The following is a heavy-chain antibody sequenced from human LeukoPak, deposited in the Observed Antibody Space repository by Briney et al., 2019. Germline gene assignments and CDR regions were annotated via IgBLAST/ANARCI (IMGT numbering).Heavy chain of an antibody. CDR3: ARLLDNGSSGDPGTFDM. D-gene: IGHD4/OR15-4a*01. J-gene: IGHJ3*02. CDR2: VYYSGKT. Sequence: SETLSLTCTVSGGSISGHYWSWIRQPPGKGLEWIGYVYYSGKTYYSSSLRSRVTIPVDTSKTHFSLKLTSVTAADTALYYCARLLDNGSSGDPGTFDMWGQGTMVTVSS. CDR1: GGSISGHY. V-gene: IGHV4-59*11.